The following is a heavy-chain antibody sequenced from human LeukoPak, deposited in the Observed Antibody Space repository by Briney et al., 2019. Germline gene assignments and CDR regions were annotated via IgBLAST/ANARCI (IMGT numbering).Heavy chain of an antibody. J-gene: IGHJ4*02. CDR1: GYTFTDYY. D-gene: IGHD6-6*01. V-gene: IGHV1-69-2*01. CDR2: VDPEDGET. Sequence: ASVKVSCKVSGYTFTDYYMHWVQQAPGKGLEWMGLVDPEDGETIYAEKFQGRVTITADTSTDTAYMELSSLRSEDTAVFYCATDRLGSSSYDYWGQGTLVTVSS. CDR3: ATDRLGSSSYDY.